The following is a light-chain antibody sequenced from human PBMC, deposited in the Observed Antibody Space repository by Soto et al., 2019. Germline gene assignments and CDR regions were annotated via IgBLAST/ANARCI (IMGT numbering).Light chain of an antibody. CDR2: DAS. V-gene: IGKV3D-20*02. CDR1: QTVRNNY. CDR3: QQRSNWPL. Sequence: EFVLTQSPGTLSLSPGERATLSCRASQTVRNNYLAWYQQKPGQAPRLLIYDASSRATGIPDRFSGGGSGTDFTLTISRLEPEDFAVYYCQQRSNWPLFGQGTRLEN. J-gene: IGKJ5*01.